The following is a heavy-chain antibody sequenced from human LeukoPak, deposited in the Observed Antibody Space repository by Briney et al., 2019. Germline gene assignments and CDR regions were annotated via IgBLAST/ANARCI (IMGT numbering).Heavy chain of an antibody. Sequence: GGAPRLSCAASGFTFSGYWIHLVRPVPGEGLVWVSRINNDGTNTIYADSVEGRFTISRDNAKNTVYLQMSSLRAEDTAVYYCTKEWHGPENWGQGALVTVSS. D-gene: IGHD1-14*01. CDR1: GFTFSGYW. J-gene: IGHJ4*02. V-gene: IGHV3-74*01. CDR2: INNDGTNT. CDR3: TKEWHGPEN.